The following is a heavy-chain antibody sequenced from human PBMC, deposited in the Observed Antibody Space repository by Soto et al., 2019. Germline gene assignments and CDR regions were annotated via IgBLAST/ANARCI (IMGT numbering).Heavy chain of an antibody. J-gene: IGHJ4*02. CDR1: GGTFSSYT. V-gene: IGHV1-69*02. Sequence: QVQLVQSGAEVKKPGSSVKVSCKASGGTFSSYTISWVRQAPGQGLEWMGRIIPILGIANYAQKFQGRVTINADKSTSTAYMELSSLRSEDTAVYYCARGSSGWSRVDYWGQGTLVNVSS. D-gene: IGHD6-19*01. CDR2: IIPILGIA. CDR3: ARGSSGWSRVDY.